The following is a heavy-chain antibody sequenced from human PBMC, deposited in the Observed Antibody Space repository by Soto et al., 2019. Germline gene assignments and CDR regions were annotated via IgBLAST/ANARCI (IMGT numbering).Heavy chain of an antibody. CDR3: AKLGWRGEPQVVGLPRTDY. D-gene: IGHD6-13*01. CDR2: ISRGGDDI. J-gene: IGHJ4*02. Sequence: EVQLLESGGGLVQPGGSLRLSCAASGFTVRSYAMNWVRQAPGKGLEWVSAISRGGDDIYDADFERGRFTVSRDNSKNTLYLQMNSLSADDTAVYYCAKLGWRGEPQVVGLPRTDYWGQGTLVTVSS. V-gene: IGHV3-23*01. CDR1: GFTVRSYA.